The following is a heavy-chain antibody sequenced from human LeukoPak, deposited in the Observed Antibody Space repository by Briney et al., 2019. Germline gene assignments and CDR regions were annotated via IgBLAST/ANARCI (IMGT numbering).Heavy chain of an antibody. V-gene: IGHV3-30-3*01. J-gene: IGHJ4*02. D-gene: IGHD2-21*01. CDR3: ARETAGGDFDY. Sequence: GGSLRLSCAASGFIFSSHAMHWVRQAPGKGLEWVAVISYDGSNKYYADSVKGRFTISRDNSKNTLYLQMNGLRAEDTAVCYCARETAGGDFDYWGQGTLVTVSS. CDR2: ISYDGSNK. CDR1: GFIFSSHA.